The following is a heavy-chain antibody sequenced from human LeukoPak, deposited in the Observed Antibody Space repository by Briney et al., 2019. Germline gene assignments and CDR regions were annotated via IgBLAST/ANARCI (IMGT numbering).Heavy chain of an antibody. Sequence: PGGSLRLSCAASGFTFSSYGMHWVRQAPGKGLEWVAIIWYDGSNKFYADSVKGRFTISRDNSKSTLYLHMNSLRDEDTAVYYXAXESGREGYNYGFDYWGQGTLVTVSS. D-gene: IGHD5-18*01. J-gene: IGHJ4*02. CDR2: IWYDGSNK. CDR3: AXESGREGYNYGFDY. V-gene: IGHV3-33*01. CDR1: GFTFSSYG.